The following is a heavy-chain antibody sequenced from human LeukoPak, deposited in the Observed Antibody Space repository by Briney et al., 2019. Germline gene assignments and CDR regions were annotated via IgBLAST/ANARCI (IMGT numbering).Heavy chain of an antibody. Sequence: PGGSLRLSCAASGFTFSSYSMNWVRQAPGKGLEWVSSISSSSSYIYYADSVKGRFTISRDNAKNPLYLQMNSLRAEDTAVYYCARVGRRYFDYWGQGTLVTVSS. D-gene: IGHD1-26*01. CDR1: GFTFSSYS. CDR2: ISSSSSYI. CDR3: ARVGRRYFDY. V-gene: IGHV3-21*01. J-gene: IGHJ4*02.